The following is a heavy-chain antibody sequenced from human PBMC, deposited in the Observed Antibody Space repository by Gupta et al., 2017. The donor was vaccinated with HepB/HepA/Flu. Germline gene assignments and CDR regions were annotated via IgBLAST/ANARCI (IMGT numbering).Heavy chain of an antibody. V-gene: IGHV3-23*01. D-gene: IGHD6-19*01. J-gene: IGHJ4*02. CDR2: ISGTGGKT. CDR1: KFTFMNYG. Sequence: EVQLLDSGGGLVQPGGSLRLSCAASKFTFMNYGMSWVRQAPGEGLDGVSGISGTGGKTYDSDAVDGRFTISTDNSNKMLFLQMNRLMKEDTATYYCAKGAVAVVSGDIDFWGQGTLVTVSS. CDR3: AKGAVAVVSGDIDF.